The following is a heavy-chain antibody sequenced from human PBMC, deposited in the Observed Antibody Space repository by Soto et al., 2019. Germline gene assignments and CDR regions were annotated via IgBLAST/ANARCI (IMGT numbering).Heavy chain of an antibody. CDR1: GFTFSSYG. CDR2: IWYDGSTK. V-gene: IGHV3-33*01. J-gene: IGHJ4*02. D-gene: IGHD3-10*01. CDR3: ARDQYISMVRGVKIFDY. Sequence: GGSLRLSCAASGFTFSSYGMHWVRQAPGKGLEWVAVIWYDGSTKYYADSVKGRFTICRDNSKNTLYLQMNSLRAEDTAVYYCARDQYISMVRGVKIFDYWGQGALVTVSS.